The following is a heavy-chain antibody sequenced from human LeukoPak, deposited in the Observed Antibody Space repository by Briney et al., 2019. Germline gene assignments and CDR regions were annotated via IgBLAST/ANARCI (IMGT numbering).Heavy chain of an antibody. CDR3: ARIFRNYYDSSGSDAFDI. J-gene: IGHJ3*02. V-gene: IGHV3-11*01. Sequence: GGSLRLSCAASGFTFSDYYMSWIRQAPGKGLEWVSYISSSGSTIYYADSVKGRFTISRDNAKNSLYLQMNSLRAEDTAVYYCARIFRNYYDSSGSDAFDIWGQGTMVTVSS. CDR2: ISSSGSTI. CDR1: GFTFSDYY. D-gene: IGHD3-22*01.